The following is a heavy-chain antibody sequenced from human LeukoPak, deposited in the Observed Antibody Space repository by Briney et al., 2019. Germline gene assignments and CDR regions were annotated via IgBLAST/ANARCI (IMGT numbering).Heavy chain of an antibody. CDR1: GGSFSGYY. CDR2: INHSGST. D-gene: IGHD3-9*01. V-gene: IGHV4-34*01. Sequence: TSETLSLTCAVYGGSFSGYYWSWIRQPPGKGLEWIGEINHSGSTNYNPSLKSRVTISVDKSKNQFSLKLSSVTAADTAVYYCARDRDDILTGYYYWGQGTLVTVSS. CDR3: ARDRDDILTGYYY. J-gene: IGHJ4*02.